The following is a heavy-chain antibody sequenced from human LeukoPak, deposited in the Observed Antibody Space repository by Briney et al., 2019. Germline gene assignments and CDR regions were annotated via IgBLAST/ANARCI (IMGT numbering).Heavy chain of an antibody. CDR3: ARSNSTSQPFDH. V-gene: IGHV3-43*01. J-gene: IGHJ4*02. CDR1: GFTFDDYT. Sequence: GGSLRLSCAASGFTFDDYTMHWVRQAPGKGLEWVSLISWDGGSTYYADSVKGRFTISRDNSKNTLYLQMGSLRAGDMAVYYCARSNSTSQPFDHWGQGTLVTVSS. CDR2: ISWDGGST. D-gene: IGHD2-2*01.